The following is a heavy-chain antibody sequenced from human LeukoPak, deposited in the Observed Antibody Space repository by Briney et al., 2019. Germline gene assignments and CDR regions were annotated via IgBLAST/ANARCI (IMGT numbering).Heavy chain of an antibody. Sequence: SETLSLTCTVSGGSISNYYWSWIRQPPGKGLEWIGYIYYSGSTNYNPSLKSRVTISVDTSKNQFSLKLSSVTAADTAVYYCARAGGSYVWFDPWGQGTLVTVSS. D-gene: IGHD1-26*01. J-gene: IGHJ5*02. CDR1: GGSISNYY. V-gene: IGHV4-59*01. CDR3: ARAGGSYVWFDP. CDR2: IYYSGST.